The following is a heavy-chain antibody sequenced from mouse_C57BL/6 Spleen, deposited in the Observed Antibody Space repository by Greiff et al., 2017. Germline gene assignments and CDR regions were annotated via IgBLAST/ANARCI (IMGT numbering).Heavy chain of an antibody. CDR3: ARGRYFDY. CDR1: GYAFSSSW. V-gene: IGHV1-82*01. CDR2: IYPGDGDT. J-gene: IGHJ2*01. Sequence: QVQLKESGPELVKPGASVKISCKASGYAFSSSWMNWVKQRPGKGLEWIGRIYPGDGDTNYNGKFKGKATLTADKSSSTAYMQLSSLTSEDSAVYFCARGRYFDYWGQGTTLTVSS.